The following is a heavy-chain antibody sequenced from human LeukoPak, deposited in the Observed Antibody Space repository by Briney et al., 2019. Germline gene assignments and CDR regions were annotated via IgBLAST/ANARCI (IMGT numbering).Heavy chain of an antibody. Sequence: PSETLSLTCTVSGGSISSSSYYWGWIRQPPGKGLEWIGSIYYSGSTYYNPSLKSRVTISVDTSKNQFSLKLSSVTAADTAVYYCARLGRYFDREIDYWGQGTLVTVSS. CDR1: GGSISSSSYY. CDR2: IYYSGST. D-gene: IGHD3-9*01. J-gene: IGHJ4*02. CDR3: ARLGRYFDREIDY. V-gene: IGHV4-39*07.